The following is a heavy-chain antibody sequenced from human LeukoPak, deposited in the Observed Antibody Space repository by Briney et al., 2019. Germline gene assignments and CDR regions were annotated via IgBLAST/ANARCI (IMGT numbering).Heavy chain of an antibody. V-gene: IGHV4-59*01. J-gene: IGHJ4*02. Sequence: SETLSLTCTVSGGSISSYYWSWIRQPPGKGLEWIGYIYYSGSTNYNPSLKSRVTISVDTSKNQFSLKLSSVTAADTAVYYCARSASGWLQLYYFDYWGQGTLVTVSS. CDR3: ARSASGWLQLYYFDY. CDR2: IYYSGST. CDR1: GGSISSYY. D-gene: IGHD5-24*01.